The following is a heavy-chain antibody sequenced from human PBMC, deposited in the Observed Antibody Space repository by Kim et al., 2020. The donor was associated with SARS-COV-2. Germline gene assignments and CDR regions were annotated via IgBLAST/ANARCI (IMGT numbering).Heavy chain of an antibody. CDR2: INAGNGNT. D-gene: IGHD6-19*01. CDR1: GYTFTSYA. J-gene: IGHJ5*02. V-gene: IGHV1-3*01. CDR3: ARDTKQWLVHWFDP. Sequence: ASVKVSCKASGYTFTSYAMHWVRQAPGQRLEWMGWINAGNGNTKYSQKFQGRVTITRDTSASTAYMELSSLRSEDTAVYYCARDTKQWLVHWFDPWGQGTLVTVSS.